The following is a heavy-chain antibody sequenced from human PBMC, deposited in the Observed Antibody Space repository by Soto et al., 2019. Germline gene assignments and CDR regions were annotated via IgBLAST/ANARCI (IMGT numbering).Heavy chain of an antibody. J-gene: IGHJ4*02. CDR3: TKEEGWTICVGGPEF. Sequence: ESGGTLVQPGGSLRLSCAASGFTFHDYAMTWVRQRPGKGMEWISGISGNGGSTYYADSMKGRFTISRDNSKDTLYLQMSGLRADDTGVYYCTKEEGWTICVGGPEFWGQGTLVTVSS. V-gene: IGHV3-23*01. CDR2: ISGNGGST. CDR1: GFTFHDYA. D-gene: IGHD3-3*01.